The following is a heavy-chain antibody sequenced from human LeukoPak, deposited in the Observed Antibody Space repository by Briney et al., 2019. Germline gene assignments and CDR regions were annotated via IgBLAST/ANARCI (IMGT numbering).Heavy chain of an antibody. CDR2: IYYSGST. V-gene: IGHV4-59*01. CDR1: DGSISDYS. J-gene: IGHJ4*02. D-gene: IGHD3-10*01. CDR3: ARGSKWFGELSFDY. Sequence: SETLSLTCTVSDGSISDYSWSWIRQPPGKGLEWIGYIYYSGSTSYNPSLKSRVTISVDTSKNQFSLKLSSVTAADTAVYYCARGSKWFGELSFDYWGQGTLVTVSS.